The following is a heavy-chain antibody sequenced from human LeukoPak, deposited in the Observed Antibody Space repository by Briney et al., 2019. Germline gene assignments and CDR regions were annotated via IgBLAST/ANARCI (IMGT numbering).Heavy chain of an antibody. CDR3: ARGGDYILIGFEGGGFDY. CDR1: GYIFTTYG. Sequence: ASVTVSCKASGYIFTTYGISWVRQAPRQGLERMGWISGYNGITIYAQNIQGSVTMTTDTSKSSANLVLRSLRSDETGVYYCARGGDYILIGFEGGGFDYWGQGTLVTVSS. J-gene: IGHJ4*02. CDR2: ISGYNGIT. V-gene: IGHV1-18*01. D-gene: IGHD3-9*01.